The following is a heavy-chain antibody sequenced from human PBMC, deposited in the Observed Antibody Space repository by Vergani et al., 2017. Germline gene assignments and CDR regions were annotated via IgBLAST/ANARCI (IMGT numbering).Heavy chain of an antibody. D-gene: IGHD2-15*01. CDR3: ASKRGACRAAYCHSYDF. Sequence: QMQLQESGPGLVKASETLSLTCTVSGDPVISTDYHWGWIRQPPGKGLEWIGRMDYSGSTSYNPSLESRISISFETPKNQFPLRLTSVTAADTAVYYCASKRGACRAAYCHSYDFWGPGTLVGVSS. CDR1: GDPVISTDYH. CDR2: MDYSGST. J-gene: IGHJ4*02. V-gene: IGHV4-39*01.